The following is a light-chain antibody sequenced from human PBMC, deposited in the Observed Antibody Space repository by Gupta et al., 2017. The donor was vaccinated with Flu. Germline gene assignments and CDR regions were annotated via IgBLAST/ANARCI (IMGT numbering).Light chain of an antibody. CDR1: SSNIGSNT. Sequence: VTISCSGSSSNIGSNTVNWYQHVPGTAPKLLIYSNNQRPSGVADRFSGSKSGTSASLAISGLQSEDEGDYYCSTWDDSRNGRLFGGGTKL. V-gene: IGLV1-44*01. CDR2: SNN. CDR3: STWDDSRNGRL. J-gene: IGLJ3*02.